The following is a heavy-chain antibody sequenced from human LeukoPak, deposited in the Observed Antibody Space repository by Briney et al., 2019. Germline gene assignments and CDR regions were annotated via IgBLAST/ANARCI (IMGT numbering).Heavy chain of an antibody. J-gene: IGHJ4*02. CDR1: GFTFSSYA. V-gene: IGHV3-23*01. CDR2: ISGSGGST. D-gene: IGHD3-3*01. Sequence: RGGSLRLSCAASGFTFSSYAMSWVRQAPGKGLEWVSAISGSGGSTYYADSVKGRFTISRDNSKNTLYLQMNSLRAEDTAVYYCAKNYDFWSGYLGYWGQGTLVTVSS. CDR3: AKNYDFWSGYLGY.